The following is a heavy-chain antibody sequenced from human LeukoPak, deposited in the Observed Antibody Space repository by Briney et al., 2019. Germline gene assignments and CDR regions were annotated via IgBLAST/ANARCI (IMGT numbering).Heavy chain of an antibody. CDR1: GYTFTGYY. CDR2: INPNSGGT. CDR3: ARGSELLWFGELLRFDY. J-gene: IGHJ4*02. D-gene: IGHD3-10*01. V-gene: IGHV1-2*02. Sequence: ASVKVSCKASGYTFTGYYMHWVRQAPGQGLEWMGWINPNSGGTNYAQKFQGRVTMTRDTSISTAYMELSRLRSDDTAVYYCARGSELLWFGELLRFDYWGQGTLVTVSS.